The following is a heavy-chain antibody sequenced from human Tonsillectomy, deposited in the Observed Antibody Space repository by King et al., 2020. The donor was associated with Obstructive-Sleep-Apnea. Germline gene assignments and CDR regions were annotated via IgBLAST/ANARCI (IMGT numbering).Heavy chain of an antibody. D-gene: IGHD2-2*01. Sequence: VQLVESGGGLVQPGGSLRLSCSASGFTFSSYAMHWVRQAPGKGLEYVSAISSNGGSTYYADSVKGRFTISRDNSKNTLYLQMSSLRAEDTAVYYCVKEEVVVVPAAPPHYYYGMDVWGQGTTVTVSS. CDR3: VKEEVVVVPAAPPHYYYGMDV. CDR2: ISSNGGST. CDR1: GFTFSSYA. J-gene: IGHJ6*02. V-gene: IGHV3-64D*06.